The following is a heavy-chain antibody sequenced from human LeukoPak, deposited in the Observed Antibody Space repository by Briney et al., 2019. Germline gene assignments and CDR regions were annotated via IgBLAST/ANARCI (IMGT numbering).Heavy chain of an antibody. CDR3: ARDLYDSSGYPHSRAHYYYYMDV. D-gene: IGHD3-22*01. V-gene: IGHV3-64*01. Sequence: PGGSLRLSCAASGFTFSSYAMHWVRQAPGKGLEYVSAISSNGGSTYYANSVKGRFTISRDNSKNTLYLQMGSLRAEDMAVYYCARDLYDSSGYPHSRAHYYYYMDVWGKGTTVTVSS. CDR1: GFTFSSYA. CDR2: ISSNGGST. J-gene: IGHJ6*03.